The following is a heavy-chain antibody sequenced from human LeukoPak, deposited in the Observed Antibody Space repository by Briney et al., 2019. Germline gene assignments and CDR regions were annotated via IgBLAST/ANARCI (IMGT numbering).Heavy chain of an antibody. CDR2: IYYSGST. Sequence: PSETLSLTCTVSGGSISSSSYYWGWIRQPPGKGLEWIGSIYYSGSTYHNPSLKSRVTISVDTSKNQLSLKLSSVTAADTAVYYCARPIAVAAHFDYWGQGTLVTVSS. CDR3: ARPIAVAAHFDY. V-gene: IGHV4-39*01. D-gene: IGHD6-19*01. J-gene: IGHJ4*02. CDR1: GGSISSSSYY.